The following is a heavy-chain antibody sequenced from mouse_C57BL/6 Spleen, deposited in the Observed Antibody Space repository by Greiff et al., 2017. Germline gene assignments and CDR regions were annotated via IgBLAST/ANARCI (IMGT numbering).Heavy chain of an antibody. Sequence: QVQLQQPGAELVKPGASVKMSCKASGYTFTSYWITWVKQRPGQGLEWIGDIYPGSGSTNYNEKFKSKATLTVDTSSSTAYMQLSSLTSEDSAVYYCAREGTTVVATGYFDVWGTGTTVTVSS. D-gene: IGHD1-1*01. CDR1: GYTFTSYW. V-gene: IGHV1-55*01. J-gene: IGHJ1*03. CDR3: AREGTTVVATGYFDV. CDR2: IYPGSGST.